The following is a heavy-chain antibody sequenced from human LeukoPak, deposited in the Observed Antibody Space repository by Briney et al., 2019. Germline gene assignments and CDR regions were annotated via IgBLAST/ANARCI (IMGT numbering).Heavy chain of an antibody. V-gene: IGHV4-39*01. CDR1: GRSISSSSYY. CDR2: IYYSGST. Sequence: PSETLSLTCTVSGRSISSSSYYWGWIRQPPGKGLEWIGSIYYSGSTYYNPSLKSRVTISVDTSKTQFSLKLSSVTAADTAVYYCARHVVSGANWFDPWGKGTLVTVSS. D-gene: IGHD3-22*01. J-gene: IGHJ5*02. CDR3: ARHVVSGANWFDP.